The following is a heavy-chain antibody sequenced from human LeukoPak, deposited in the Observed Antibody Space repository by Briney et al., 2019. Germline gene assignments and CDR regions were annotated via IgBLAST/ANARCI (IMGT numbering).Heavy chain of an antibody. Sequence: GGSLRLSCAASGFTFSSYWMNWVRQAPGKGLEWVSYISRSNNVYYADSVKGRFTISRDNAKNSLYLQMNSLRAEDTAVYYCAYSNSFDYWGQGTLVTVSS. CDR1: GFTFSSYW. CDR2: ISRSNNV. J-gene: IGHJ4*02. V-gene: IGHV3-48*01. CDR3: AYSNSFDY. D-gene: IGHD4-11*01.